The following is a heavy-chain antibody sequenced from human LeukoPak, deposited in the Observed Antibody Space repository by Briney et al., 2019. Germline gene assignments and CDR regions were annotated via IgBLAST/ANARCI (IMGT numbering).Heavy chain of an antibody. D-gene: IGHD4-17*01. V-gene: IGHV1-2*06. CDR2: INPNTGGT. Sequence: ASVKVSCKASGYTFTGYYIHWVRQAPGQGLEWMGRINPNTGGTKYAQRFQGRVTMTRDTSITTAYMELSSLRSDDTAVYYCARGRGGDYGDLGNYFESWGQGTLVTVSS. CDR1: GYTFTGYY. J-gene: IGHJ4*02. CDR3: ARGRGGDYGDLGNYFES.